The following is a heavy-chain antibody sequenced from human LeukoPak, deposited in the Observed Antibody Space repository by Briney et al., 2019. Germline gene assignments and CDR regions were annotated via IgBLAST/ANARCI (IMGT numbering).Heavy chain of an antibody. D-gene: IGHD3-10*01. V-gene: IGHV4-59*01. Sequence: AETLSLICTVSGGSISSYYWSWIRQPPGKGLEWIGYIYYSGSTNYNPSLKSRVTISVDTSKNQFSLKLSSVTAADTAVYYCARFSGTLLHYYFDFWGARDLVTVSS. CDR2: IYYSGST. CDR3: ARFSGTLLHYYFDF. J-gene: IGHJ4*02. CDR1: GGSISSYY.